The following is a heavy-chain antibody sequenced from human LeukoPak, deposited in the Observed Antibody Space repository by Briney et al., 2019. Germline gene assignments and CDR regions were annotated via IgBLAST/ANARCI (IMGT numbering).Heavy chain of an antibody. V-gene: IGHV1-2*02. CDR3: ASRTIFPPVAAFDI. CDR1: GYTFTGYY. Sequence: ASVKVSCKASGYTFTGYYMHWVRQAPGQGLEWMGWINPNSGGTNYAQKFQGRVTITTDESTSTAYMELSSLRSEDTAVYYCASRTIFPPVAAFDIWGQGTMVTVSS. CDR2: INPNSGGT. D-gene: IGHD3-9*01. J-gene: IGHJ3*02.